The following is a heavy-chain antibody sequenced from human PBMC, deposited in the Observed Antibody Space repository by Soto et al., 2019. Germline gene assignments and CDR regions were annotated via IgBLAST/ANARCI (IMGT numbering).Heavy chain of an antibody. J-gene: IGHJ6*02. D-gene: IGHD6-6*01. V-gene: IGHV3-30-3*01. CDR2: ISYDGSNK. CDR1: GFTFSSYA. Sequence: SLRLSCAASGFTFSSYAMHWVRQAPGKGLEWVAVISYDGSNKYYADSVKGRFTISRDNSKNTLYLQMNSLRAEDTAVYYCARPPSIAARTRDYYYYGMDVWGQGYTVTVSS. CDR3: ARPPSIAARTRDYYYYGMDV.